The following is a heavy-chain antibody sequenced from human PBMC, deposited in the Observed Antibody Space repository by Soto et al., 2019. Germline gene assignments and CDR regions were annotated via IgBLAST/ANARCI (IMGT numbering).Heavy chain of an antibody. CDR2: IYYTGST. J-gene: IGHJ5*02. CDR1: GGSVISGNYY. V-gene: IGHV4-61*01. D-gene: IGHD2-15*01. CDR3: ASALYCSGGSCSFDP. Sequence: SETLSLTCTVSGGSVISGNYYWSWIRQPPGKGLEWIGFIYYTGSTSYNPSLKSRVTISIDTSKNQFSLKLTSVTAADTAVYYCASALYCSGGSCSFDPWGQGTLVTVSS.